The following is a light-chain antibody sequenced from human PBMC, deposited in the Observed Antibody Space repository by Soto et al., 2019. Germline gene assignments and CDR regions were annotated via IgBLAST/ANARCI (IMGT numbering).Light chain of an antibody. V-gene: IGKV2-28*01. CDR1: QSLLHSSGNNF. CDR3: MQTLQAPT. J-gene: IGKJ1*01. CDR2: LGS. Sequence: IVMTQSPLSLPVTPGEPASISCRSSQSLLHSSGNNFLDWYLQKPGQSPQLLIYLGSNRASGVHDRFSADGSGTDFTLKISRVEAEDVGVYYCMQTLQAPTFGQGTKVEIK.